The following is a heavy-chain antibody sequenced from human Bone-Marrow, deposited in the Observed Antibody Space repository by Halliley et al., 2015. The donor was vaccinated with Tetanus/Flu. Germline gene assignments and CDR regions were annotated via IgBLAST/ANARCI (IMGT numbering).Heavy chain of an antibody. V-gene: IGHV4-61*03. CDR2: GYKSGNT. D-gene: IGHD1-26*01. J-gene: IGHJ5*02. Sequence: WIGLGYKSGNTSFKPSLKTRLTMSVDTSKNHFSLQLRSVTAVDTAIYFCARDYSGSHGRFAPWGQGTLVTVAS. CDR3: ARDYSGSHGRFAP.